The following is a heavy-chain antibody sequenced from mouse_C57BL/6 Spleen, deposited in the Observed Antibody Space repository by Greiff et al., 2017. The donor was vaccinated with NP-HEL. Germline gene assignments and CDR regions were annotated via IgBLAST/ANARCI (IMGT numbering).Heavy chain of an antibody. V-gene: IGHV5-17*01. D-gene: IGHD2-1*01. CDR1: GFTFSDYG. Sequence: DVKLVESGGGLVKPGGSLKLSCAASGFTFSDYGMHWVRQAPEKGLEWVAYISSGSSTIYYADTVKGRFTISRDNAKNTLFLQMTSLRSEDTAMYYCARRRGNYGFDYWGQGTTLTVSS. J-gene: IGHJ2*01. CDR2: ISSGSSTI. CDR3: ARRRGNYGFDY.